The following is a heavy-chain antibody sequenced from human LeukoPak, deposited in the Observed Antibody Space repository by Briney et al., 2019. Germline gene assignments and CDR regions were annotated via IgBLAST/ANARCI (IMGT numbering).Heavy chain of an antibody. V-gene: IGHV4-34*01. CDR1: GGSFSGYY. J-gene: IGHJ4*02. CDR2: INHSGST. CDR3: ASEDYFDY. Sequence: SETLSLTCAVYGGSFSGYYWSWIRQPPGKGLEWIGEINHSGSTNYNPSLKSRVTISVDTSKNQFSLKLSSVTAADTAVYYCASEDYFDYWGQGTLVTVSS.